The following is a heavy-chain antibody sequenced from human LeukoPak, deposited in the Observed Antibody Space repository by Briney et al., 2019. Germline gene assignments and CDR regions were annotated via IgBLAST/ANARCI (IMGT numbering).Heavy chain of an antibody. CDR2: IIPIFGIA. D-gene: IGHD6-13*01. V-gene: IGHV1-69*04. Sequence: SVKVSCKASGGTFSSYAISWVRQAPGQGLEWMGRIIPIFGIANYAQKFQGRVTITADKSTSTAYMELSSLRSEDTAVYYCARSPLAAAGIYYCYGMDVWGQGTTVTVSS. CDR3: ARSPLAAAGIYYCYGMDV. J-gene: IGHJ6*02. CDR1: GGTFSSYA.